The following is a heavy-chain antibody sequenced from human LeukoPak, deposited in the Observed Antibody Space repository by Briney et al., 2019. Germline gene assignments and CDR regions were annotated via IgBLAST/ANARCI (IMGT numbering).Heavy chain of an antibody. CDR3: AKEKRWLQLLDAFDI. D-gene: IGHD5-24*01. CDR1: GFTFSSYA. CDR2: KRYDGSNK. Sequence: TGGSLRLSCAASGFTFSSYAMSWVRQAPGKGLEWVAFKRYDGSNKYYADSVKGRFTISRDDSKTTLYLQMNSLRAEDTAVYYCAKEKRWLQLLDAFDIWGQGTMVTVSS. J-gene: IGHJ3*02. V-gene: IGHV3-30*02.